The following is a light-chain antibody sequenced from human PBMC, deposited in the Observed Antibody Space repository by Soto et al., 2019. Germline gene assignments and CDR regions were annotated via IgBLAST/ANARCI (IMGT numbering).Light chain of an antibody. Sequence: DIQMTHSPSSLSAFVGDRVTITCRASQCINRVLKWYQQKPGKAPKLLSNAASSLQNGVPSRFSGSGSEIDFTLTIVNLQAEDSATYFCQQSQSFPLTFGGWTKVEIK. CDR2: AAS. V-gene: IGKV1-39*01. J-gene: IGKJ4*01. CDR1: QCINRV. CDR3: QQSQSFPLT.